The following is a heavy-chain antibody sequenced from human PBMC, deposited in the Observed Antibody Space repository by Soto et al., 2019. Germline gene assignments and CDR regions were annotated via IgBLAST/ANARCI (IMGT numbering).Heavy chain of an antibody. D-gene: IGHD3-10*01. CDR3: ARLLFGAANWFDP. Sequence: SETLSLTCAVSGVSIDNADYSWSWIRQPPGKGLEWIGYIYYSGSTNYNPSLKSRVTISVDTSKNQFSLKLSSVTAADTAVYYCARLLFGAANWFDPWGQGTPVTVSS. J-gene: IGHJ5*02. V-gene: IGHV4-61*08. CDR2: IYYSGST. CDR1: GVSIDNADYS.